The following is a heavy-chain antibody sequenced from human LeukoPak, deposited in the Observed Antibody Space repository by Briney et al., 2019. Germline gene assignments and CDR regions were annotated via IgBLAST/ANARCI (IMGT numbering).Heavy chain of an antibody. V-gene: IGHV4-4*09. CDR3: ASQVLFGERANYHYYMDV. CDR2: IYTSGST. J-gene: IGHJ6*03. Sequence: SETLSLTCTVSGGSISSYYWSWIRQPPGKGLEWIGYIYTSGSTNYNPSLKSRVTIPVDTSKNQFSLKLSSVTAADTAVYYCASQVLFGERANYHYYMDVWGKGTTVTVSS. D-gene: IGHD3-10*01. CDR1: GGSISSYY.